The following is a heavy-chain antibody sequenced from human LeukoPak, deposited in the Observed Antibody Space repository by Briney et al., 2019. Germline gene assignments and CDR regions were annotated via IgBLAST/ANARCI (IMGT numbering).Heavy chain of an antibody. CDR2: ISTSASTI. CDR1: GFTFSRYA. CDR3: ARRGTSRSSYYFDY. V-gene: IGHV3-48*03. Sequence: GGSLRLSCAASGFTFSRYAMSWVRQAPGKGLEWVSYISTSASTIYYADSVKGRFTSSRDNAKNSLYLQMNSLRAEDTAVYYCARRGTSRSSYYFDYWGQGTLVTVSS. J-gene: IGHJ4*02.